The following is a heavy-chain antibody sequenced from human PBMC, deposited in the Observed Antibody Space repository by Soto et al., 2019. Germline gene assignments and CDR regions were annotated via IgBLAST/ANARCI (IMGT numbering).Heavy chain of an antibody. CDR2: INQDASEK. CDR3: AKENIVVVTSGDFDY. V-gene: IGHV3-7*03. D-gene: IGHD2-21*02. J-gene: IGHJ4*02. Sequence: EVQLVESGGGLVQPGGSLRLSCAASGFTFNMYWMTWVRQAPGKGLEWVANINQDASEKYYVDSVKGRFTISRDNAKNSLYLQLNSLRAEDTAVYYCAKENIVVVTSGDFDYWGQGTLVTVSS. CDR1: GFTFNMYW.